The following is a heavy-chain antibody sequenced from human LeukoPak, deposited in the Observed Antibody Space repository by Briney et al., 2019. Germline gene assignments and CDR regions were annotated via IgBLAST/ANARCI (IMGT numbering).Heavy chain of an antibody. Sequence: GGSLRLSCEASGFTFDDYTMHWVRQSPGKGLEWVSLISWDGGTTYYADSVRGRFTLSRDNSKNSLYLQMNSLRAEDTALYYCGKERGYYYDSSAYGSYFDFWGKGTLVTVS. CDR2: ISWDGGTT. D-gene: IGHD3-22*01. J-gene: IGHJ4*02. V-gene: IGHV3-43*01. CDR3: GKERGYYYDSSAYGSYFDF. CDR1: GFTFDDYT.